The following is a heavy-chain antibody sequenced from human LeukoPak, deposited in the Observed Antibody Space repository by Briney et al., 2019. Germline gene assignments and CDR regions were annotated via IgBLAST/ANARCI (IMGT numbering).Heavy chain of an antibody. J-gene: IGHJ4*02. D-gene: IGHD6-6*01. CDR1: GFTFSNYG. CDR3: AREPDTSSSDYFDY. Sequence: PGGSLRLSCATSGFTFSNYGMSWVRQAPGKGLEWVSYISGGGETTYYADSVRGRFTISRDNAKNSLYLHVNSLRAEDTAVYYCAREPDTSSSDYFDYWGQGTLVTVSS. CDR2: ISGGGETT. V-gene: IGHV3-48*04.